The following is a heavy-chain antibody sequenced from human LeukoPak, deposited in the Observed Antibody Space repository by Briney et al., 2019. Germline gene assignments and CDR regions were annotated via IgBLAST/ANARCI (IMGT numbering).Heavy chain of an antibody. CDR2: IKQDGSEK. J-gene: IGHJ3*02. CDR1: GFTFSSYW. CDR3: ARGRITMVRGVIGLDAFDI. D-gene: IGHD3-10*01. V-gene: IGHV3-7*01. Sequence: GGSLRLSCAASGFTFSSYWMSWVRQAPGKGLEWVANIKQDGSEKYYVDSVKGRFTISRDNAKNSLYLQMNSLRAEDTAVYYCARGRITMVRGVIGLDAFDIWGQGTMVTVSS.